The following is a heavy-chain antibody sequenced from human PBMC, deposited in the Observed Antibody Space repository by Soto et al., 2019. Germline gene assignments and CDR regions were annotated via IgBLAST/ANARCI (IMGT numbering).Heavy chain of an antibody. V-gene: IGHV4-34*01. Sequence: SETLSLTRAVYGGSFSGYYWSWIRQPPGKGLEWIGEINHSGSTNYNPSLKSRVTISVDTSKNQFSLKLSSVTAADTAVYYCAREGYDILTGSSPFDYWGQGTLVTVSS. CDR1: GGSFSGYY. CDR2: INHSGST. D-gene: IGHD3-9*01. CDR3: AREGYDILTGSSPFDY. J-gene: IGHJ4*02.